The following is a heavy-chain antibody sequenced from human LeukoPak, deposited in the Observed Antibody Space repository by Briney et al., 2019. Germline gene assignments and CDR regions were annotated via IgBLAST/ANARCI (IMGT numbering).Heavy chain of an antibody. V-gene: IGHV1-18*01. Sequence: ASVKVSCKTSGYTFASYGITWVRQAPGQGLEWMGWISGYNGNTNFAQRFQGRVSLTTHTSATTAYMELRSLTSDDTAVYYCAKDYSGSGSVHFERWGQGTLVTVSS. J-gene: IGHJ4*02. CDR1: GYTFASYG. CDR3: AKDYSGSGSVHFER. D-gene: IGHD3-10*01. CDR2: ISGYNGNT.